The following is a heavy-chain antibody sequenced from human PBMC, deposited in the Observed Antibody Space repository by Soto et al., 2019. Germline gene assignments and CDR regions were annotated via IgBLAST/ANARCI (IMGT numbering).Heavy chain of an antibody. CDR2: ISAYNGNT. J-gene: IGHJ6*02. D-gene: IGHD2-15*01. V-gene: IGHV1-18*01. CDR1: GYTFTSYG. Sequence: ASVKVSCKASGYTFTSYGISWVRQAPGQGLEWMGLISAYNGNTNYAQKLQGRVTMTTDTSTSTAYMELRSLRSDDTAVYYCARVEDCIGGSCYFGYYYYGMDVWGQGTTVTVSS. CDR3: ARVEDCIGGSCYFGYYYYGMDV.